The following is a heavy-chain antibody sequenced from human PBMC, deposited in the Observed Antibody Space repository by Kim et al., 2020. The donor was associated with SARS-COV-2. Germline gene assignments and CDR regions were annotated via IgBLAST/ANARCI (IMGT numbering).Heavy chain of an antibody. CDR2: MNAGNGNT. CDR3: VRGMDSRLGNWFDP. Sequence: ASVKVSCKASGYSFTTFAMHWVRQAPGQRPEWMGWMNAGNGNTRYSQKFQGRVTITRDTSASTAYMELSSLISEDTAVYYCVRGMDSRLGNWFDPWGQGTQVTVSS. J-gene: IGHJ5*02. CDR1: GYSFTTFA. V-gene: IGHV1-3*01. D-gene: IGHD3-16*01.